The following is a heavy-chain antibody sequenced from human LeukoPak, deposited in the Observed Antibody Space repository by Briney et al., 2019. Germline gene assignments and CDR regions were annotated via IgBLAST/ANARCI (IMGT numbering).Heavy chain of an antibody. V-gene: IGHV3-7*01. D-gene: IGHD3-3*01. J-gene: IGHJ4*02. Sequence: PGGSLRLSCAASGFTFSSYAMSWVRQAPGKGLEWVANIKQDGSEKYYVDSVKGRFTISRDNAKNSLYLQMNSLRAEDTAVYYWARWGTVFWSGYINYGAQGTLVTVPS. CDR3: ARWGTVFWSGYINY. CDR1: GFTFSSYA. CDR2: IKQDGSEK.